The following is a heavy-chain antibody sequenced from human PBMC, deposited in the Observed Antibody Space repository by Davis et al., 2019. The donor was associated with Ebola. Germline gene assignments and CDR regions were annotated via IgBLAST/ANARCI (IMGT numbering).Heavy chain of an antibody. CDR3: TATVTSSDY. CDR2: IRSKANSYAT. V-gene: IGHV3-73*01. J-gene: IGHJ4*02. CDR1: GFTFSGSA. D-gene: IGHD4-17*01. Sequence: GESLNISCAASGFTFSGSAMHWVRQASGKGLEWVGRIRSKANSYATAYAASVKGRFTISRDDSKNTAYLQMNSLKTEDTAVYYCTATVTSSDYWGQGTLVTVSS.